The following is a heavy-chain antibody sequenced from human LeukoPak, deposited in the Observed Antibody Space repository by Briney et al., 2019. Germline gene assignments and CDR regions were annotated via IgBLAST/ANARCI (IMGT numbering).Heavy chain of an antibody. V-gene: IGHV4-34*01. J-gene: IGHJ4*02. CDR2: INHSGST. CDR1: GESFSGNY. D-gene: IGHD6-13*01. Sequence: SETLSLTCAVYGESFSGNYWSWIRQSPGKGLEWVGEINHSGSTSYNPSLKSRVTMSVDTSKNQFSLKLSSVTAADTAVYYCARAGYSSSWYPFFDYWGQGTLVTVSS. CDR3: ARAGYSSSWYPFFDY.